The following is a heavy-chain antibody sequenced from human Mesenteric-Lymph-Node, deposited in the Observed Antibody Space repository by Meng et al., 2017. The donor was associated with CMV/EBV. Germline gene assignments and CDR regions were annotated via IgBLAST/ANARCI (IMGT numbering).Heavy chain of an antibody. Sequence: YGGSISDYYWSWIRQATGKGLEWIGEINYSGRTNYNPSLKSRVNISADTSKNQFSLKLSSVTAADTSVYYCARNSYGAGSYSISWFDPWGQGTLVTVSS. CDR1: GGSISDYY. V-gene: IGHV4-34*01. D-gene: IGHD3-10*01. J-gene: IGHJ5*02. CDR3: ARNSYGAGSYSISWFDP. CDR2: INYSGRT.